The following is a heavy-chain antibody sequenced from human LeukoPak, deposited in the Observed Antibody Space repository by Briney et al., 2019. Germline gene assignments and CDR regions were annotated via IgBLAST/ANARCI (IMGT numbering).Heavy chain of an antibody. V-gene: IGHV3-30*02. CDR1: GFTFSSYG. CDR2: IRYDGSNK. D-gene: IGHD5-18*01. J-gene: IGHJ4*02. Sequence: AGGSLRLSCAASGFTFSSYGLNWVRQAPGKGLEWVAFIRYDGSNKYYADSVKGRFTISRDNSKNTLYLQMNSLRAEDTAVYYCASLLRGYSYGSGDYWGQGTLVTVSS. CDR3: ASLLRGYSYGSGDY.